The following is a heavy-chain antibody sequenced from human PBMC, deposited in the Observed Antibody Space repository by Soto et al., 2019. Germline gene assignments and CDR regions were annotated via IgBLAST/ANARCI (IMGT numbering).Heavy chain of an antibody. D-gene: IGHD3-3*01. CDR1: CYTFTSYA. CDR2: ISAYNGNT. J-gene: IGHJ3*02. Sequence: ASAKVCCKAPCYTFTSYAIRLLRHTHGQWLEWMLWISAYNGNTNYAQKLQGRVTMTTDTSTSTAYMELRSLRSDGTAVYYCARGRQVYDCGEALDAFDIWGQGTMVTVSS. CDR3: ARGRQVYDCGEALDAFDI. V-gene: IGHV1-18*01.